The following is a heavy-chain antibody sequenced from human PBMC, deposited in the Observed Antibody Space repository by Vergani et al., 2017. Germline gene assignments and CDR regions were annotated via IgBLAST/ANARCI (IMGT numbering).Heavy chain of an antibody. V-gene: IGHV4-34*01. D-gene: IGHD7-27*01. CDR1: GGSFSGYY. J-gene: IGHJ6*03. CDR2: INHSGST. Sequence: QVQLQQWGAGLLKPSETLSLTCAVYGGSFSGYYWSWIRQPPGKGLEWIGEINHSGSTNYNPSLKSRVTISVDTSKNQFSLKLSSVTAADTAVYCCAKHYQTGDQVYYYMDVWGKGTTVTVSS. CDR3: AKHYQTGDQVYYYMDV.